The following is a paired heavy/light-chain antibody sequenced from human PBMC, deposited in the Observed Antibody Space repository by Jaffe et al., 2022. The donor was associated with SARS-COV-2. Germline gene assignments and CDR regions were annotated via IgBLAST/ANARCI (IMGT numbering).Light chain of an antibody. CDR1: SLRSYY. CDR2: GKN. J-gene: IGLJ1*01. V-gene: IGLV3-19*01. Sequence: SSELTQDPAVSVALGQTVRITCQGDSLRSYYASWYQQKPGQAPVLVFYGKNNRPSGIPDRFSGSSSGNTASLTITGAQAEDEADYYCNSRDSSGNHLVFGTGTKVTVL. CDR3: NSRDSSGNHLV.
Heavy chain of an antibody. J-gene: IGHJ6*02. CDR3: AKDLYCGGDCYSEYYYYYAMNV. CDR1: GFTFSSYG. CDR2: ISYDGSSK. D-gene: IGHD2-21*02. V-gene: IGHV3-30*18. Sequence: QVQLVESGGGVVQPGRSLRLSCAASGFTFSSYGMHWVRQAPGKGLEWVAVISYDGSSKYYADSVKGRFTISRDNSKNTLYLQMNSLRAEDTAVYYCAKDLYCGGDCYSEYYYYYAMNVWGQGTTVTVSS.